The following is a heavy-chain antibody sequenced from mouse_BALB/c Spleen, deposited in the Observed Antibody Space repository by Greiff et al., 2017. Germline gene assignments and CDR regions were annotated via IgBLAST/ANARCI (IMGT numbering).Heavy chain of an antibody. J-gene: IGHJ2*01. V-gene: IGHV5-9-4*01. CDR1: GFTFSSYA. CDR2: ISSGGSYT. CDR3: AREYYGSFDY. Sequence: DVMLVESGGGLVKPGGSLKLSCAASGFTFSSYAMSWVRQSPEKRLEWVAEISSGGSYTYYPDTVTGRFTISRDNAKNTLYLEMSSLRSEDTAMYYCAREYYGSFDYWGQGTTLTVSS. D-gene: IGHD1-1*01.